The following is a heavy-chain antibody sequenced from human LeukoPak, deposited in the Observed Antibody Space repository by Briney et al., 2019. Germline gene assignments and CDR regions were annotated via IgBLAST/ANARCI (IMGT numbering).Heavy chain of an antibody. Sequence: GGSLRLSCAASGFTFSDYYMSWIRQAPGKGLEWVSYISSSSSYTNYADSVKGRFTISRDNAKNSLYLQMNSLRAEDTAVYYCAAHYGDSYYFDYWGQGTLVTVSS. CDR3: AAHYGDSYYFDY. D-gene: IGHD4-17*01. J-gene: IGHJ4*02. V-gene: IGHV3-11*03. CDR2: ISSSSSYT. CDR1: GFTFSDYY.